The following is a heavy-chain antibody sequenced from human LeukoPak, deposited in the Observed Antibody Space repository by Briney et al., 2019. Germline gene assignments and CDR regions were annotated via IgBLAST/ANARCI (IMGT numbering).Heavy chain of an antibody. Sequence: GGSLRLSCAASGFTFSTYTMIWVRQAPGKGLEWVSSITSAGNFIYYADSLRGRFTVSRDDAKNSLYLQMNRLRAEDTAMYYCARDLWDHWGQGTLVTVSS. J-gene: IGHJ4*02. CDR3: ARDLWDH. CDR1: GFTFSTYT. V-gene: IGHV3-21*01. CDR2: ITSAGNFI.